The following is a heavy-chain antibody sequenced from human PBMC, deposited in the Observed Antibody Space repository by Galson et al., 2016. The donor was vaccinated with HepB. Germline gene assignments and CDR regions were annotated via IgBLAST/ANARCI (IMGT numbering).Heavy chain of an antibody. D-gene: IGHD3-10*01. J-gene: IGHJ4*02. CDR3: ARDGRLGEKGLYDF. V-gene: IGHV4-39*07. Sequence: ETLSLTCTVSSGSVSSSSYYWGWIRQPPGKGLEWIGSVYYSGSTYYNPSLKSRVTISVDTSKNQLSLKLSSVTAADTAVYYCARDGRLGEKGLYDFWGQGTLVTVSS. CDR2: VYYSGST. CDR1: SGSVSSSSYY.